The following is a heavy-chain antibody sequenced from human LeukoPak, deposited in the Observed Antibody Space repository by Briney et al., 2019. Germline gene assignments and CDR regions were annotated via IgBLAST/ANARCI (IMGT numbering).Heavy chain of an antibody. Sequence: LSETLSLTCTVSGASMNKYYWSWIRQPPGKGLEWIGYIHYGGNTNYSPSLKSRLTISVDRSNNQFSLSLTSVTAADTAVYYCARRSDLWSGFRSDYYYMDVWGNGTTVNVSS. D-gene: IGHD3-3*01. CDR2: IHYGGNT. CDR1: GASMNKYY. V-gene: IGHV4-59*08. CDR3: ARRSDLWSGFRSDYYYMDV. J-gene: IGHJ6*03.